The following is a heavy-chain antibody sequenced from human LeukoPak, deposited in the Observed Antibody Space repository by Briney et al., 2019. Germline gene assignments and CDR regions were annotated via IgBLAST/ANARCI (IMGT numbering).Heavy chain of an antibody. Sequence: PGGSLRLSCAASGLTFSSHWMHWVRQAPGKGLVWVSRITNDGSSTTYADSVKGRFTISRDNSKNTLYLQMNSLRAEDTAVYYCAKGSSGWYEGAFDIWGQGTMVTVSS. J-gene: IGHJ3*02. V-gene: IGHV3-74*01. CDR2: ITNDGSST. CDR3: AKGSSGWYEGAFDI. CDR1: GLTFSSHW. D-gene: IGHD6-19*01.